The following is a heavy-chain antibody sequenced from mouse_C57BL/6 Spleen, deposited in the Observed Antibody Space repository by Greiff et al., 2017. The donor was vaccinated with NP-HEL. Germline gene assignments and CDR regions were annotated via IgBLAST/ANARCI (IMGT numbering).Heavy chain of an antibody. CDR2: ISDGGSYT. J-gene: IGHJ2*01. Sequence: EVKLMESGGGLVKPGGSLKLSCAASGFTFSSYAMSWVRQTPEKRLEWVATISDGGSYTYYPDNVKGRFTISRDNAKNNLYLQMSHLKSEDTAMYYCARTGYSNSYFDYWGQGTTLTVSS. D-gene: IGHD2-5*01. CDR1: GFTFSSYA. V-gene: IGHV5-4*03. CDR3: ARTGYSNSYFDY.